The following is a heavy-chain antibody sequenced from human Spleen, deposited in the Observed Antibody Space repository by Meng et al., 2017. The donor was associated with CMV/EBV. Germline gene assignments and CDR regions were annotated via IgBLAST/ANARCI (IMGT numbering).Heavy chain of an antibody. Sequence: GGSLRLSCAASGFTFSNAWMSWVRQAPGKGLEWVGRIKSKTDGGTTDYAAPVKGRFTISRDESKNTQYLQMNSLRPEDTALYYCASSNYGGRPKVYFDYWGQGTLVTVSS. CDR2: IKSKTDGGTT. V-gene: IGHV3-15*01. CDR1: GFTFSNAW. J-gene: IGHJ4*02. D-gene: IGHD4-23*01. CDR3: ASSNYGGRPKVYFDY.